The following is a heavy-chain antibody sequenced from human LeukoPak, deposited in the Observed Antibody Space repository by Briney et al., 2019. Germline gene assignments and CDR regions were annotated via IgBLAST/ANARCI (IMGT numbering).Heavy chain of an antibody. Sequence: GGSLRLSCAASGFTFSSYSMNWVRQAPGKGLEWVSSISSSSSYIYYADSVKGRFTISRDNAKNSLYLQMNSLRAEDTAVYYCARDSGSYYYYGMDVWGQGTTVTVS. D-gene: IGHD6-6*01. V-gene: IGHV3-21*01. CDR2: ISSSSSYI. CDR1: GFTFSSYS. J-gene: IGHJ6*02. CDR3: ARDSGSYYYYGMDV.